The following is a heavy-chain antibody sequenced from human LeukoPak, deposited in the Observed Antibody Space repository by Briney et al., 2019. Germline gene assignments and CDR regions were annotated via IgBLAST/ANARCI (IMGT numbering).Heavy chain of an antibody. D-gene: IGHD6-19*01. CDR2: IDAGSDDI. CDR3: AKGPRPDITVAHTVEK. CDR1: GFTFSLYA. Sequence: QPGGSLRLSCTASGFTFSLYAMNWVRQAPGKGLEWVSYIDAGSDDILYAGPVRGRFTISRDSAKNSLYLQMNSVRAEDTAVYYCAKGPRPDITVAHTVEKWGQGTLVTVSS. J-gene: IGHJ4*02. V-gene: IGHV3-48*04.